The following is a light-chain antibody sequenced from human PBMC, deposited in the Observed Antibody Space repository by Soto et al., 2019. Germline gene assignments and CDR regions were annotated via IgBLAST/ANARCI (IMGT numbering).Light chain of an antibody. CDR1: QTVSRN. CDR2: DIS. J-gene: IGKJ5*01. V-gene: IGKV3-15*01. CDR3: QQYNNWPS. Sequence: EIVMTQSPGTLSVSTGQGATLSCRASQTVSRNLAWYQQRPGQAPRLLIYDISNRATGVPARFSGSGSETEFTLTIRSLQSEDFAVYFCQQYNNWPSFGQGTRLEIK.